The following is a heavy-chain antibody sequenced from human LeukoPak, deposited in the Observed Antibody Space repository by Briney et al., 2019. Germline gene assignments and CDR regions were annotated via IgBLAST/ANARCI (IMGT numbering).Heavy chain of an antibody. CDR2: ISWNSGRI. J-gene: IGHJ5*02. CDR1: GFTFDDYA. V-gene: IGHV3-9*01. CDR3: AKDILSSTLTNWFDP. D-gene: IGHD2-2*01. Sequence: GGSLRLSCAASGFTFDDYAMHWVRQAPGKGLEWVSGISWNSGRIGYADTVKGRFTISRDNAKNSLYLQMNSLRAEDTALYYCAKDILSSTLTNWFDPWGQGTLVTASS.